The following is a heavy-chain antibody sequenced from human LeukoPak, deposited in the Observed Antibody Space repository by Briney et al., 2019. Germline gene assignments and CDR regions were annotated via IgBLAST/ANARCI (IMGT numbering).Heavy chain of an antibody. V-gene: IGHV3-74*01. CDR1: EFTFSSFW. D-gene: IGHD5-18*01. J-gene: IGHJ4*02. CDR3: ARDPYSYASY. CDR2: INSDGSGI. Sequence: GESLRLSCAASEFTFSSFWMHWVRQAPGKGLVWVSRINSDGSGIRYADSVKGRFTISRDNAKNTLYLQMNSLRAEDTAVYYCARDPYSYASYWGQGTLVTVSS.